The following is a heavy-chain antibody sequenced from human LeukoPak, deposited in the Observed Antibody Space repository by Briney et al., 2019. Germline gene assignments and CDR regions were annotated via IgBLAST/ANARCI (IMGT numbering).Heavy chain of an antibody. CDR3: ARASDSCSGGSCYPDAFDI. Sequence: SETLSLTCTVSGGSISISSYYWGWIRQPPGKGLEWIVSIYYSGNTYYNPSLKSRVTMSVDTSKNQFSLKLTSVTAADTAVYYCARASDSCSGGSCYPDAFDIWGQGTMVTVSS. CDR2: IYYSGNT. D-gene: IGHD2-15*01. V-gene: IGHV4-39*07. J-gene: IGHJ3*02. CDR1: GGSISISSYY.